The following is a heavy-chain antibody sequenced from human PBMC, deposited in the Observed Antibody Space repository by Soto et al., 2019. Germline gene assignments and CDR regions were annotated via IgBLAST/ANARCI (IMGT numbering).Heavy chain of an antibody. V-gene: IGHV1-69*13. Sequence: SVKVSCKTSGGTFSSYAISWVRQAPGQGLEWMGGIVPIVDTSTYAQKFQGRVTITADESTSTVYMDLSSLRSDDTAVYYCVRVVARPGSPDNWGQ. CDR1: GGTFSSYA. CDR2: IVPIVDTS. D-gene: IGHD2-15*01. J-gene: IGHJ4*02. CDR3: VRVVARPGSPDN.